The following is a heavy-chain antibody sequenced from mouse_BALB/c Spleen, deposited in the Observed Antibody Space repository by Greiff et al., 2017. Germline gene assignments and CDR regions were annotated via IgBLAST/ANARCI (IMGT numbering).Heavy chain of an antibody. CDR3: ARGGDGYLYWYFDV. V-gene: IGHV5-6-5*01. D-gene: IGHD2-3*01. J-gene: IGHJ1*01. CDR2: ISSGGST. Sequence: DVKLVESGGGLVKPGGSLKLSCAASGFTFSSYAMSWVRQTPEKRLEWVASISSGGSTYYPDSVKGRFTISRDNARNILYLQMSSLRSEDTAMYYCARGGDGYLYWYFDVWGAGTTVTVSS. CDR1: GFTFSSYA.